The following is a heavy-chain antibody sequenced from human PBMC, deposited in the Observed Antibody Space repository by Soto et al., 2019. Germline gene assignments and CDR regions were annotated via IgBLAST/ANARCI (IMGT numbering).Heavy chain of an antibody. CDR1: GYTFTSYD. V-gene: IGHV1-8*01. Sequence: GASVKVSCKASGYTFTSYDINWVRQATGQGLEWMGWMNPNSGNTGYAQKFQGGVTMTRNTSISTAYMELSSLRSEDTAVYYCASERTVAGNDYWGQGTLVAVSS. D-gene: IGHD6-19*01. CDR2: MNPNSGNT. J-gene: IGHJ4*02. CDR3: ASERTVAGNDY.